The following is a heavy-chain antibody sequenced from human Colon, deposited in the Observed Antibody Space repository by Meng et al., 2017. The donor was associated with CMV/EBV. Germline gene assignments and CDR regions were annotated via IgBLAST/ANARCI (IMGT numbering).Heavy chain of an antibody. CDR3: ARERVDTFFGVSHYFDY. CDR2: IYYSGRT. J-gene: IGHJ4*02. Sequence: GSLRLSCTVSGNSLTNYFWGWIRQPPGNGLESIGYIYYSGRTNYNPSLKGRVTISVDTSKNQFSLKLTSVTPADTAVYYCARERVDTFFGVSHYFDYWGRGTLVTVSS. CDR1: GNSLTNYF. D-gene: IGHD3-3*01. V-gene: IGHV4-59*01.